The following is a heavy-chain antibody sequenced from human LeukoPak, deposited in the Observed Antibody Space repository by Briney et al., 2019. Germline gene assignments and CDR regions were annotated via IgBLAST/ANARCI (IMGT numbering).Heavy chain of an antibody. CDR3: ARAGSTNSWFDP. D-gene: IGHD2-2*01. CDR1: GFAFDTYS. J-gene: IGHJ5*02. V-gene: IGHV3-21*01. Sequence: GGSLRLSCAASGFAFDTYSMTWVRQAPGKGLEWVSSISSCSSFIYSADSVTGRFTISRDNAKNSLYLQMNSLRAEDTAVYYCARAGSTNSWFDPWGQGTLVIVSS. CDR2: ISSCSSFI.